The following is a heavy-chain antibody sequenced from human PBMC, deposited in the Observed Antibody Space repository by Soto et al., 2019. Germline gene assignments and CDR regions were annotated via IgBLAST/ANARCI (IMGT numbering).Heavy chain of an antibody. V-gene: IGHV4-59*08. J-gene: IGHJ6*02. CDR2: IYYSGST. CDR3: ARQKGYYGMDV. CDR1: GGSISSYY. Sequence: QVQLQESGPGLVKPSETLSLTCTVSGGSISSYYWSWIRQPPGKGLEWIGYIYYSGSTNYNPSLTSRVTISVATSKNQFSLKLSSVTAADTAVYYCARQKGYYGMDVWGQGTTVTVSS.